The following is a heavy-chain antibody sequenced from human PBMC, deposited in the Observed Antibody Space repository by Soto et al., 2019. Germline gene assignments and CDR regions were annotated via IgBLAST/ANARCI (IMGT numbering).Heavy chain of an antibody. Sequence: ASVKVSCKASGYTFINFFIHWVRQAPGQGLEWVGIINPSGGAATYPQKFQGRVTMTRDTSTITVYMDVSSLRFDDTAVYYGARSHCSGGSGYLGAFDIWGQGTMVTVSS. V-gene: IGHV1-46*01. J-gene: IGHJ3*02. D-gene: IGHD2-15*01. CDR2: INPSGGAA. CDR3: ARSHCSGGSGYLGAFDI. CDR1: GYTFINFF.